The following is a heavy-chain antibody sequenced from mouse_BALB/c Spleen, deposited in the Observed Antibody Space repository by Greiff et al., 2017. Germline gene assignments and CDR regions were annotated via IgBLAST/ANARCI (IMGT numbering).Heavy chain of an antibody. V-gene: IGHV1S137*01. CDR3: ARGGTATYYAMDY. D-gene: IGHD1-2*01. J-gene: IGHJ4*01. CDR2: ISTYYGDA. Sequence: QVQLQQSGAELVRPGVSVKISCKGSGYTFTDYAMHWVKQSHAKGLEWIGVISTYYGDASYNQKFKGKATMTVDKSSSTAYMELARLTSEDSAIYYCARGGTATYYAMDYWGQGTSVTVSS. CDR1: GYTFTDYA.